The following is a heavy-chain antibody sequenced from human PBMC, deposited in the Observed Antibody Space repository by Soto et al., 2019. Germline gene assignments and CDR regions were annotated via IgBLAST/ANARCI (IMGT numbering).Heavy chain of an antibody. CDR1: GFSLSTSGVG. CDR2: IYWGDDK. J-gene: IGHJ4*02. D-gene: IGHD2-15*01. Sequence: QITLKESGPTLVKPTQTLTLTCTFSGFSLSTSGVGVGWIRQPPGKALEWLTFIYWGDDKRNSPFLKSRLTITQDTSKNQVVLTMTNMDPVDTATYYCAHLVVAVITYYFDSWGQGTLVTVSS. V-gene: IGHV2-5*02. CDR3: AHLVVAVITYYFDS.